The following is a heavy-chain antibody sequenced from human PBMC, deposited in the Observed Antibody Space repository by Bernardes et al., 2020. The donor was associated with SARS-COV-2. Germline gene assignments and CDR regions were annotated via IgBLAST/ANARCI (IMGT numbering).Heavy chain of an antibody. CDR1: GGSISSYY. Sequence: TLSLTCTVSGGSISSYYWSWIRQPPGKGLEWIGYIYYSGSTNYNPSLKSRVTISVDTSKNQFSLKLSSVTAADTAVYYCAREYYDYIWGSSGNDAFDIWGQGTMVTVSS. V-gene: IGHV4-59*08. J-gene: IGHJ3*02. CDR3: AREYYDYIWGSSGNDAFDI. D-gene: IGHD3-16*01. CDR2: IYYSGST.